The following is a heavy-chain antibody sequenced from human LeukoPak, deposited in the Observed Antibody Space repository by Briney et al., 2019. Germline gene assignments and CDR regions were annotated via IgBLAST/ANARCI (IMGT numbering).Heavy chain of an antibody. V-gene: IGHV4-34*01. CDR3: ASDYYYMDV. Sequence: EPSETLSLTCAVYGGSFSGYYWSWIRQPPGKGLEWIGEINHSGSTNYNPSLKSRVTISVDTSKNQFSLKLSSVAAADTAVYYCASDYYYMDVWGKGTTVTVSS. J-gene: IGHJ6*03. CDR1: GGSFSGYY. CDR2: INHSGST.